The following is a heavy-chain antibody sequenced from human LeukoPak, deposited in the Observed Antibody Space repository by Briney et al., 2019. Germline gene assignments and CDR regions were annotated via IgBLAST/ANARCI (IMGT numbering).Heavy chain of an antibody. V-gene: IGHV3-20*01. CDR2: INWNGGST. CDR1: GFTFSSCA. J-gene: IGHJ4*02. CDR3: AREDSSGWYTIDY. D-gene: IGHD6-19*01. Sequence: GGSLRLFCAASGFTFSSCAMSWVRQAPGKGLEWGSGINWNGGSTGYADSVKGRFTISRDNAKNSLYLQLNSLRAEDTALYHCAREDSSGWYTIDYWGQGTLVTVSS.